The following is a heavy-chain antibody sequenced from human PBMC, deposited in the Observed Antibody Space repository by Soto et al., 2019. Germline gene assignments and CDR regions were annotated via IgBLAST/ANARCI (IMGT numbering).Heavy chain of an antibody. Sequence: QVQLVQSGAEVKKPGASVKVSCKASGYTFSNYAMHWVRQAPGQRLEWMGWIHAGNGDTNYSQKFQDRVTITRDTPASTAYMELTSLRSEDTAVYHCAAQDCGGGCPPPCWGQGTLITVSS. V-gene: IGHV1-3*01. D-gene: IGHD2-21*02. CDR3: AAQDCGGGCPPPC. CDR1: GYTFSNYA. CDR2: IHAGNGDT. J-gene: IGHJ4*02.